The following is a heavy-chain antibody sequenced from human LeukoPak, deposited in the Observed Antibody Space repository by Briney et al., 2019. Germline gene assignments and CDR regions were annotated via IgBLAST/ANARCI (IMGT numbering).Heavy chain of an antibody. V-gene: IGHV3-11*01. CDR1: GFTFSDYT. J-gene: IGHJ4*02. D-gene: IGHD5-18*01. CDR2: IDRSGNTK. CDR3: AREFSYGTD. Sequence: GGSLRLSFAASGFTFSDYTMSWIRQAPGQGLEWISYIDRSGNTKYYADSVKGRLTISRDNAKNSLLLQVNSLRAEDTAVYYCAREFSYGTDWGQGTLVIVSS.